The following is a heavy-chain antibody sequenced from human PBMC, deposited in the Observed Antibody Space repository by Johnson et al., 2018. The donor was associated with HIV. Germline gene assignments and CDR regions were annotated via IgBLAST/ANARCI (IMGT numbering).Heavy chain of an antibody. D-gene: IGHD1-26*01. J-gene: IGHJ1*01. CDR1: GFTFDDYG. V-gene: IGHV3-20*04. Sequence: VQLVESGGGLVQPGGSLRLSCAASGFTFDDYGMSWVRQAPGKGLEWVSGINWNGGSTGYADSVKGRFTISRDNAKNSLYLQMNSLRAEDTALYYCARDFGLEWELGDNVRGLLGLRWAMWG. CDR3: ARDFGLEWELGDNVRGLLGLRWAM. CDR2: INWNGGST.